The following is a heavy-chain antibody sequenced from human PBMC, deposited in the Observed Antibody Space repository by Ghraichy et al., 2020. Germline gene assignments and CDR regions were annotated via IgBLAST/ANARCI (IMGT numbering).Heavy chain of an antibody. CDR1: DGSVSSTNW. D-gene: IGHD2-15*01. CDR3: ARRATTLRYFDY. Sequence: SETLSLTCAVSDGSVSSTNWWSWVRQPPGKGLEWIGEIFHSGTTNYNPSLMSRATISVDKSKNQFSLMLYSVTAADTAVYYCARRATTLRYFDYWGQGTLVTVSS. J-gene: IGHJ4*02. V-gene: IGHV4-4*02. CDR2: IFHSGTT.